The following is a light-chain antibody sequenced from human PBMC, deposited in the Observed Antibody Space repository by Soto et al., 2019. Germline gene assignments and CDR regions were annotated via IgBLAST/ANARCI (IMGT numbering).Light chain of an antibody. CDR2: RNN. Sequence: QSVLPQPSSASGTPGQRVTISCSGSSSNIGSNYVYWYQQLPGTAHKLLIYRNNQRPSGVPDRFSGSKSGTSASLAISGFRSEDEADYYCASWDDSLSGVVFGGGTKLTVL. J-gene: IGLJ2*01. V-gene: IGLV1-47*01. CDR3: ASWDDSLSGVV. CDR1: SSNIGSNY.